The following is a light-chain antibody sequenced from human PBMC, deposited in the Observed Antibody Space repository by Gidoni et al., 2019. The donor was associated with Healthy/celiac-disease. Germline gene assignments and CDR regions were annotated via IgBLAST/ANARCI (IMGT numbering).Light chain of an antibody. CDR2: QDS. Sequence: SYDLTQPPSVSVSPGQTASITCSGDKLGDQYSCWYQQKPGQSPVLVLYQDSKRPSGIPKRFSGSNAGNTATLTISGTQAMDEADYYCQAWDSSTVVFGGGTKLTVL. J-gene: IGLJ2*01. V-gene: IGLV3-1*01. CDR3: QAWDSSTVV. CDR1: KLGDQY.